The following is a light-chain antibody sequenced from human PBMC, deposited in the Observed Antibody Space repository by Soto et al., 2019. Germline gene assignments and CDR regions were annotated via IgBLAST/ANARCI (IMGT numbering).Light chain of an antibody. CDR2: RDD. Sequence: QSVLTQPPSASGTPGQRVTISCSGSNSNIGTNAVYWFQHLPGLAPKVLIYRDDQRPSGVSDRFSGSKSGNTASMTISGLQAEDEANYYCCSYAGNNIFVFGTGTKVTVL. V-gene: IGLV1-44*01. J-gene: IGLJ1*01. CDR1: NSNIGTNA. CDR3: CSYAGNNIFV.